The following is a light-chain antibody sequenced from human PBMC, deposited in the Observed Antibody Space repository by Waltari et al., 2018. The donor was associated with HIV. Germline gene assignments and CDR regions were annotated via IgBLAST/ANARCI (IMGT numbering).Light chain of an antibody. J-gene: IGKJ1*01. CDR2: GAS. CDR3: QQYNNRPWT. V-gene: IGKV3D-15*01. Sequence: EIVMTQSPATLSVSPGERATLSCRARQSVSSNLAWYQQKPGQAPRLLMYGASTRATGIPARFSGSWSGTKFTLTISSLQSEDFAVYYCQQYNNRPWTFGQGTSVEIK. CDR1: QSVSSN.